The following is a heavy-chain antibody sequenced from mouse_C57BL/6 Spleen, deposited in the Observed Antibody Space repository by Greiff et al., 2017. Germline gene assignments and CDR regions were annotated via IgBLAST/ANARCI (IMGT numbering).Heavy chain of an antibody. CDR3: ARSSYSSPFAY. CDR1: GYTFTSYW. CDR2: IYPSDSET. J-gene: IGHJ3*01. V-gene: IGHV1-61*01. D-gene: IGHD1-1*01. Sequence: VQLQQPGAELVRPGSSVKLSCKASGYTFTSYWMDWVKQRPGQGLEWIGNIYPSDSETHYNQKFKDKATLAVDKSSSTAYMQLSSLTSEDSAVYYCARSSYSSPFAYWGQGTLVTVSA.